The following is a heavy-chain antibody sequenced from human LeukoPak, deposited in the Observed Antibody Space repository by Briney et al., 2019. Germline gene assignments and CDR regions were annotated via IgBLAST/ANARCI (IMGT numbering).Heavy chain of an antibody. Sequence: SVKVSCKASGGTFSSYAISWVRQAPGQGLEWMGGIIPIFGTANYAQKFQGRVTITADESTSTAYMELSSLRSEDTAVYYCARVPWGIAAAGIDYWGQGTLVTVSS. CDR3: ARVPWGIAAAGIDY. V-gene: IGHV1-69*13. D-gene: IGHD6-13*01. CDR1: GGTFSSYA. J-gene: IGHJ4*02. CDR2: IIPIFGTA.